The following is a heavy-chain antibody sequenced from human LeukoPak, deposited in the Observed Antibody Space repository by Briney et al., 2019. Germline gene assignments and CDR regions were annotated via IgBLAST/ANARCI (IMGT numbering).Heavy chain of an antibody. V-gene: IGHV3-23*01. CDR2: VCGTGANT. CDR3: AKDMAFFVPDAFDI. CDR1: GFTFSNYA. J-gene: IGHJ3*02. Sequence: HPGGSLRLSCAASGFTFSNYAVSWVRQAPGKGLEWVSAVCGTGANTYYADSVKGRFTISRDNSKNTLYLQMNSLRAEDTAVYYCAKDMAFFVPDAFDIWGQGTMVTVSS. D-gene: IGHD3-3*01.